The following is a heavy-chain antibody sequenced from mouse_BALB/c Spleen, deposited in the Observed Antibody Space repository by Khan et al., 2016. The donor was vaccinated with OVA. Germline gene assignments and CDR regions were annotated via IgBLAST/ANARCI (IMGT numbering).Heavy chain of an antibody. J-gene: IGHJ3*01. CDR1: GYTFTNYW. Sequence: QVQLQQSGAELVKPGASVKLSCKTSGYTFTNYWIQWVKQRPGQGLGWIGQIFPGTGTTYYNENFKAKATLTIDTSSSTAYMQLSSLTSEDSAVYFGARGDFGNYEFAFWGQGSLVTVSA. V-gene: IGHV1S132*01. CDR2: IFPGTGTT. CDR3: ARGDFGNYEFAF. D-gene: IGHD2-1*01.